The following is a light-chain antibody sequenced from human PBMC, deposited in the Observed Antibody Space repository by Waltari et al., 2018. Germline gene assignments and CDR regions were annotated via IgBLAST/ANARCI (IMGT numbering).Light chain of an antibody. V-gene: IGLV2-23*01. CDR2: QGT. Sequence: QSALTQPASMSASPGQSITISCTATNNDVGTYDLFSWYQQHPGRAPKLLIFQGTKRPSEVSGRFSGSKFADTASLTISGLQPEDEADYYCCSYAGTWLFGGGTKVTVL. CDR1: NNDVGTYDL. CDR3: CSYAGTWL. J-gene: IGLJ3*02.